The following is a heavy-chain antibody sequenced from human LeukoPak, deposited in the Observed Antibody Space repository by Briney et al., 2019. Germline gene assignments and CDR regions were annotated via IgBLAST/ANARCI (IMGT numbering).Heavy chain of an antibody. CDR3: ARDQLRYFDWLLYSGAPGYYYYYGMDV. V-gene: IGHV3-7*03. J-gene: IGHJ6*02. Sequence: GGSLRLSCAASGFTFSNYWMSWVRQAPGKELEWVANIKQDGSEIYYVDSVKGRFTISRDNAKNSLYLQMNSLRAEDTAVYYCARDQLRYFDWLLYSGAPGYYYYYGMDVWGQGTTVTVSS. D-gene: IGHD3-9*01. CDR2: IKQDGSEI. CDR1: GFTFSNYW.